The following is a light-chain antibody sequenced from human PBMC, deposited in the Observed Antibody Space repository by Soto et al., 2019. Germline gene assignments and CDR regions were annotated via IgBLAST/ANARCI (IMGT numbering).Light chain of an antibody. CDR2: AAS. Sequence: EIVMTQSPATLSLSHGERATLSCRASQSVSSNLAWYQQKPGQAPRLLIYAASTRATGIPARFSGSGSGTDFTLTISSLEPEDFVVYYCQQRSNWPGTFGQGTKVDIK. V-gene: IGKV3-11*01. CDR3: QQRSNWPGT. CDR1: QSVSSN. J-gene: IGKJ1*01.